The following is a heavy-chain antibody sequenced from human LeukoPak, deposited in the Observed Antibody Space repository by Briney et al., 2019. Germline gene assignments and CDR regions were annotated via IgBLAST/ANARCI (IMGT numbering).Heavy chain of an antibody. CDR1: GFTFDDYA. D-gene: IGHD5-12*01. CDR3: ARATRGGYDGYFDY. V-gene: IGHV3-21*01. J-gene: IGHJ4*02. Sequence: MPGRSLRLSCAASGFTFDDYAMHWVRQAPGKGLQWVASISSSSSYIYYADSVKGRFTISRDNAKNSVYLQMNSLRAEDTAVYYCARATRGGYDGYFDYWGQGTLVTVSS. CDR2: ISSSSSYI.